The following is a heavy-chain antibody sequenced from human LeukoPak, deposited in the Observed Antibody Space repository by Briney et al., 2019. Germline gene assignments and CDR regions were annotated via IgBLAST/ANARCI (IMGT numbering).Heavy chain of an antibody. Sequence: SVKVSCKASGGTFSSYAISWVRQAPGQGLEWMGRIIPIFGTANYAQKFQGRVTITADESTSTAYMELSSLRSEDTAVYYCARGDFWSGYTYYFDYWGQGTLVTVSS. J-gene: IGHJ4*02. CDR1: GGTFSSYA. V-gene: IGHV1-69*13. CDR3: ARGDFWSGYTYYFDY. D-gene: IGHD3-3*01. CDR2: IIPIFGTA.